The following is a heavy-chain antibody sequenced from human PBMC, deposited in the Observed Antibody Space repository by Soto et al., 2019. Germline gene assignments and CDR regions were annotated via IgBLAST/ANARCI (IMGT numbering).Heavy chain of an antibody. Sequence: EVQLVESGGGLVQPGGSLRLSCAASGFTFSSYDMHWVRQATGKGLEWVSAIGTAGDTYYPGSVKGRFPISRENAKKSLYIQMNSLRAGDTAVYHCAGSGRLYYYGMDVWGPVTTVTVAS. CDR2: IGTAGDT. CDR1: GFTFSSYD. J-gene: IGHJ6*02. CDR3: AGSGRLYYYGMDV. V-gene: IGHV3-13*01.